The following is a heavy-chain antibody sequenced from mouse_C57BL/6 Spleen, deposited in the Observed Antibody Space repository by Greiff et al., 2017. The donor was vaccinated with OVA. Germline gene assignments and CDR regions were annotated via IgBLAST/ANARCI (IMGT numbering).Heavy chain of an antibody. D-gene: IGHD1-1*01. CDR1: GYTFTSYW. CDR3: ARTTVVATGAMDY. V-gene: IGHV1-55*01. J-gene: IGHJ4*01. Sequence: QVQLKQLGAELVKPGASVKMSCKASGYTFTSYWITWVKQRPGQGLEWIGDIYPGSGSTNYNEKFKSKAILTVDTSSSTAYMQLSSLTSEDSAVYYCARTTVVATGAMDYWGQGTSVTVSS. CDR2: IYPGSGST.